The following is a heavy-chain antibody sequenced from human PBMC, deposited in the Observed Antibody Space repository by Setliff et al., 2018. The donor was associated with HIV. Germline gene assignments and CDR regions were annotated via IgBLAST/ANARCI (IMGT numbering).Heavy chain of an antibody. Sequence: ASVKVSCKASGYTFTGYGIHWVRQARGQGLEWMGWISGYSGDTNYAQKFQGRVTMTIDTSTSTAYMALRSLRSDDTAVYYCARAGEQYSSSQYYYYYMDVWGKGTTVTALL. CDR3: ARAGEQYSSSQYYYYYMDV. D-gene: IGHD6-6*01. CDR2: ISGYSGDT. J-gene: IGHJ6*03. CDR1: GYTFTGYG. V-gene: IGHV1-18*01.